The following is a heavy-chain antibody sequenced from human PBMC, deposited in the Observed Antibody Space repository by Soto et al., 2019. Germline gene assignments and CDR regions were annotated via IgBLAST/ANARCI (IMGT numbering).Heavy chain of an antibody. CDR2: ISPYNGNT. V-gene: IGHV1-18*04. Sequence: QIQLVQSGAEVKKPGASVRVSCKASGYAFSNYGISWIRQAPGLGLEWMGWISPYNGNTDYAQSLQGRVTMTTDTSTNTAYMELRSLTSDDTAVYYSATSYDSGFDPWGQGTLVTVSS. D-gene: IGHD5-12*01. CDR1: GYAFSNYG. J-gene: IGHJ5*02. CDR3: ATSYDSGFDP.